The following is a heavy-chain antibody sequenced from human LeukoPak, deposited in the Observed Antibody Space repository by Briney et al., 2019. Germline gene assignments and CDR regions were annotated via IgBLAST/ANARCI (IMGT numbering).Heavy chain of an antibody. CDR3: ARSQNYYGSGDY. CDR1: GGSISSSNW. V-gene: IGHV4-4*02. CDR2: IYYTGKT. D-gene: IGHD3-10*01. Sequence: KPSETLSLTCAVSGGSISSSNWWSWVRQPPGKGLEWIGYIYYTGKTYYNPSLEGRVTILVDTSRNHFSVKLSSVTAADTAVYYCARSQNYYGSGDYWSQGTLVTVSS. J-gene: IGHJ4*02.